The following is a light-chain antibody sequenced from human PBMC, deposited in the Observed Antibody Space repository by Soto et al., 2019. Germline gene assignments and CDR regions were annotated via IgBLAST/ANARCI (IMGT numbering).Light chain of an antibody. J-gene: IGLJ3*02. V-gene: IGLV1-40*01. CDR1: SSNIGAGYD. CDR3: QSYDTSLRGWL. Sequence: QSVLTQPPSVSGAPGQNVTISCTESSSNIGAGYDVHWYQHLPGTAPKLLIYGDTHRPSGVPDRFSGSKSATSASLVITGLQAEDEADYYCQSYDTSLRGWLFGGGTKLTVL. CDR2: GDT.